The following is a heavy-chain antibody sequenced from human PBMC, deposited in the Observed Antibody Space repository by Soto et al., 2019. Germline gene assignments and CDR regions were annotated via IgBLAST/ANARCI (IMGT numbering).Heavy chain of an antibody. V-gene: IGHV3-30*18. CDR3: AKDWELTSYYFDY. Sequence: GGSLRLSCAASGFTFSSYGMHWVRQAPGKGLEWVAVISYDGSNKYYADSVKGRFTISRDNSKNTLYLQMNSLRAEDTAVYYCAKDWELTSYYFDYWGQGTLVTVSS. D-gene: IGHD1-7*01. CDR2: ISYDGSNK. J-gene: IGHJ4*02. CDR1: GFTFSSYG.